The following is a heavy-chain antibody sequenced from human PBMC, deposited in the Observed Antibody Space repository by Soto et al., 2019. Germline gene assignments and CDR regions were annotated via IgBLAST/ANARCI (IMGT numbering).Heavy chain of an antibody. Sequence: TLSLTCSVSGGSISSSSYYWGWIRQPPGKGLEWIGSIYYSGSIYHNPSLKSRVSMSIDTSKKQFSLKLSSVTAADTAVYYCARRWGYSFDYWGQGTLVTVSS. CDR1: GGSISSSSYY. CDR2: IYYSGSI. D-gene: IGHD7-27*01. CDR3: ARRWGYSFDY. V-gene: IGHV4-39*01. J-gene: IGHJ4*02.